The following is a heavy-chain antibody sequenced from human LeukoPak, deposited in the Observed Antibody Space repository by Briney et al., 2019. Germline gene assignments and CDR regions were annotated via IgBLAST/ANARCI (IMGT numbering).Heavy chain of an antibody. CDR1: GGSISSGDYY. V-gene: IGHV4-30-4*01. CDR3: ASRLLHNWFDP. J-gene: IGHJ5*02. CDR2: IYYSGST. D-gene: IGHD2/OR15-2a*01. Sequence: PSETLSLTCTVSGGSISSGDYYWSWIRQPPGKGLEWIGYIYYSGSTYYNPSLKSRVTISVDTSKNQSSLKLSSVTAADTAVYYCASRLLHNWFDPWGQGTLVTVSS.